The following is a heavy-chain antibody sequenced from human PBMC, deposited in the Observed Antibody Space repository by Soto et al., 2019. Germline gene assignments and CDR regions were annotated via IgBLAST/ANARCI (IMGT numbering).Heavy chain of an antibody. Sequence: WGSLRLSCAASGFAVSANYVSWVRQAPGKGLEWVSLIYTDVTTYYADSVKGRFTFYRDNSKNSLYLQMNSLRAEDTAVYYCTIVSSRLQGKFFAPWGPGPRVTVSS. CDR3: TIVSSRLQGKFFAP. CDR1: GFAVSANY. CDR2: IYTDVTT. J-gene: IGHJ5*02. D-gene: IGHD3-16*02. V-gene: IGHV3-53*01.